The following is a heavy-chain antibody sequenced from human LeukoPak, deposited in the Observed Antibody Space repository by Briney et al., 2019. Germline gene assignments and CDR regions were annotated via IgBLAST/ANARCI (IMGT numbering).Heavy chain of an antibody. J-gene: IGHJ5*02. CDR2: ISSSSSYI. Sequence: GGSPRLSCAASGSTFSSYSMTWVRQAPGKGLEWVSSISSSSSYIYYADSVKGRFTISRDNAKNSLYLQMNSLRAEDTAVYYCAGSITVTTNWFDPWGQGTLVTVSS. CDR1: GSTFSSYS. CDR3: AGSITVTTNWFDP. D-gene: IGHD4-17*01. V-gene: IGHV3-21*01.